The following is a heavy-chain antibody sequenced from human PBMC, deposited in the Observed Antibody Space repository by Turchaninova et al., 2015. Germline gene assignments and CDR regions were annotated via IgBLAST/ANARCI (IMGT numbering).Heavy chain of an antibody. CDR2: ISGSGGST. J-gene: IGHJ6*02. V-gene: IGHV3-23*01. Sequence: GGGLVQPGGSLRLSCAASGFTFRSFAMTWVRQAPGKGLEWVSAISGSGGSTYYADSVKGRFTISRDNSKNTLYLQVNSLRGEDTAVYYCSKDLSLGGSSYYYSYVLDVWGQGTTVTVSS. CDR1: GFTFRSFA. D-gene: IGHD1-26*01. CDR3: SKDLSLGGSSYYYSYVLDV.